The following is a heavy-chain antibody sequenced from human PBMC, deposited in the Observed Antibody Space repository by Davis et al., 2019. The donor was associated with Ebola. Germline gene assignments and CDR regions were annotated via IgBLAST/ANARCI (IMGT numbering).Heavy chain of an antibody. J-gene: IGHJ4*02. CDR3: AHRTWQLGGGYFDY. CDR1: GFSLTTRGVG. D-gene: IGHD6-6*01. CDR2: IYWVDVT. V-gene: IGHV2-5*02. Sequence: SGPTLVQPTQTLTLTCTFSGFSLTTRGVGVGWVRQAPGKAMECLGLIYWVDVTRYHPSLRNRLTITKDTSRNQVFLSLTNIDPVDAGTYYCAHRTWQLGGGYFDYWGQGTLVNVSS.